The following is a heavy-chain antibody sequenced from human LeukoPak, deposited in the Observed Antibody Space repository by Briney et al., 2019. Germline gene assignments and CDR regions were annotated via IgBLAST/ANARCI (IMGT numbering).Heavy chain of an antibody. CDR1: GGSFSGYY. CDR3: ARVEYQLLSVWFDP. Sequence: PSETLSLTCAVYGGSFSGYYWSWIRQPPGKGLEWIGEINHSGSTNYNPSLKSRATISVDTSKNQFSLKLSSVTAADTAVYYCARVEYQLLSVWFDPWGQGTLVTVSS. J-gene: IGHJ5*02. V-gene: IGHV4-34*01. D-gene: IGHD2-2*01. CDR2: INHSGST.